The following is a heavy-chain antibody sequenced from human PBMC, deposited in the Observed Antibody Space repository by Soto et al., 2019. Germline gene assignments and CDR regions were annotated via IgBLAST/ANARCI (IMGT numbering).Heavy chain of an antibody. CDR3: ARESDSGSYHFDY. CDR2: IYNSGST. J-gene: IGHJ4*02. V-gene: IGHV4-61*03. D-gene: IGHD3-10*01. CDR1: GGSVSSGSYY. Sequence: TSETLSLTCTVSGGSVSSGSYYWSWIRQPPGKGLEWIGYIYNSGSTNYNPSLKSRVTISVDTSKNHFSLRMSSVTAADTAVYYCARESDSGSYHFDYWGRGTLVNVAS.